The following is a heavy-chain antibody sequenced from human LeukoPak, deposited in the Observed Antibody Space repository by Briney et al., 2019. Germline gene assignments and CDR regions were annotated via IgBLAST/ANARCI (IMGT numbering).Heavy chain of an antibody. D-gene: IGHD1-26*01. Sequence: GGSLRLSCAASGFTISNNYIRWLRQAPGKGLEWVSHIYSGGFTQFAGSVRGRFTMSRDSSKNTLYLQMNSLTAEDTAVYYCARERGSYEGYYFDYWGQGTLVTVSS. V-gene: IGHV3-66*01. CDR3: ARERGSYEGYYFDY. CDR2: IYSGGFT. CDR1: GFTISNNY. J-gene: IGHJ4*02.